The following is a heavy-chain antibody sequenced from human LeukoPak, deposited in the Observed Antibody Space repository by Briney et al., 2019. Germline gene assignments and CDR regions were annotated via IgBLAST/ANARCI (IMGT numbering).Heavy chain of an antibody. CDR1: GFTFSSYA. Sequence: PGGSLRLSCAASGFTFSSYAMRWVRQAPGKGLEWVSAISGSGGSTYYADSVKGRFTISRDNSKNTLYLQMNSLRAEDTAVYYCAKGGGVVVPAAHEPWGQGTLVTVSS. CDR2: ISGSGGST. V-gene: IGHV3-23*01. CDR3: AKGGGVVVPAAHEP. J-gene: IGHJ5*02. D-gene: IGHD2-2*01.